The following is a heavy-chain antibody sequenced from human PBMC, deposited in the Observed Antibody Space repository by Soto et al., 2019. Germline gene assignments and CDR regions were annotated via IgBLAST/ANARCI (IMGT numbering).Heavy chain of an antibody. CDR1: GFTFSSYG. CDR3: AKDLLPSSTYYDFWSGYPNWFDP. V-gene: IGHV3-30*18. J-gene: IGHJ5*02. Sequence: GGSLRLSCAASGFTFSSYGMHWVRQAPGKGLERVAVISYDGSNKYYADSVKGRFTISRDNSKNTLYLQMNSLRAEDTAVYYCAKDLLPSSTYYDFWSGYPNWFDPWGQGTLVTVSS. D-gene: IGHD3-3*01. CDR2: ISYDGSNK.